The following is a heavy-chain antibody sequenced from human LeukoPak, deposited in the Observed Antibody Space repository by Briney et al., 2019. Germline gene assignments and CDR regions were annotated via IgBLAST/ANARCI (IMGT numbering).Heavy chain of an antibody. CDR3: ATDRNSSDLKVGYYYGMDV. CDR2: FDPEDGET. V-gene: IGHV1-24*01. Sequence: ASVKVSCKVSGYTLTELSMHWVRQAPGKGLEWMGGFDPEDGETIYAQKFQGRVTMTEDTSTDTAYMELSSLRSEDTAVYYCATDRNSSDLKVGYYYGMDVWGQGTTVTVSS. J-gene: IGHJ6*02. D-gene: IGHD6-19*01. CDR1: GYTLTELS.